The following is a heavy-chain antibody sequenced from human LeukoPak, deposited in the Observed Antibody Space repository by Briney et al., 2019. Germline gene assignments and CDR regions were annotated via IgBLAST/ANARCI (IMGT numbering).Heavy chain of an antibody. CDR1: GFTFSSYW. V-gene: IGHV3-74*01. Sequence: GGSLRLSCAASGFTFSSYWMHWVRQAPGKGLVWVSRINSDGSSTSYADSVKGRFTISRDNAKNTLYLQMNSLRAEDTAVNYCARAVSGSYAPFDYWGQGTLVTVSS. CDR2: INSDGSST. D-gene: IGHD1-26*01. J-gene: IGHJ4*02. CDR3: ARAVSGSYAPFDY.